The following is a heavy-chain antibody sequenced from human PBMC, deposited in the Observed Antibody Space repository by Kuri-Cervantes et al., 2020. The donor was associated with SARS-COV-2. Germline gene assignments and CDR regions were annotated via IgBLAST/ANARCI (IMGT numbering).Heavy chain of an antibody. V-gene: IGHV3-13*01. D-gene: IGHD2-15*01. J-gene: IGHJ6*02. CDR1: GFTFSSYD. CDR3: ARDGRIGLDV. CDR2: IGTAGDT. Sequence: ETLSLTCAASGFTFSSYDMHWVRQATGKGLEWVSAIGTAGDTYYPGSVKGRFTISRENAKNSLYLQMNSLRAGDTAVYYCARDGRIGLDVWGQGTTVTVYS.